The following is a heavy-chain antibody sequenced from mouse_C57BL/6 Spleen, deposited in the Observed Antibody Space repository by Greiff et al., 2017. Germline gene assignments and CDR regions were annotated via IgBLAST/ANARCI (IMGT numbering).Heavy chain of an antibody. D-gene: IGHD2-4*01. CDR3: ARYGFYYDYDEYAMDY. J-gene: IGHJ4*01. V-gene: IGHV1-53*01. CDR2: INPSNGGP. CDR1: GYTFTSYW. Sequence: QVQLQQPGTELVKPGASVKLSCKASGYTFTSYWMHWVKQRPGQGLEWIGNINPSNGGPNYNEKFKSKATLTVDKSSSTAYMQLSSLTSEDSAVYYCARYGFYYDYDEYAMDYWGQGTSVTVSS.